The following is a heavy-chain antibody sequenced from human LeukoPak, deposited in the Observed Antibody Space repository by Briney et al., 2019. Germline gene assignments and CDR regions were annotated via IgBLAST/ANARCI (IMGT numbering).Heavy chain of an antibody. CDR3: ARDAGGYDFKY. V-gene: IGHV4-59*01. CDR1: GGSISNYY. CDR2: IYYSGST. J-gene: IGHJ4*02. D-gene: IGHD5-12*01. Sequence: KTSETLSLTCTVSGGSISNYYWSWVRQPPGKGLEWIGYIYYSGSTNYNPSLKSRVTISVNMSKNQFSLKLSSVTAADTAVYYCARDAGGYDFKYWGQGTLVTVSS.